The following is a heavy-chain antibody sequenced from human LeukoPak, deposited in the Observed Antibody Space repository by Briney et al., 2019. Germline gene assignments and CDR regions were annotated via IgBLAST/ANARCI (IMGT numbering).Heavy chain of an antibody. D-gene: IGHD5-12*01. Sequence: ASVKVSCKASGYTFTGYYMHWVRQAPGQGLEWMGWINPNSGGTNYAQKFQGRVTMTRDTSISTAYMELSRLRSDDTAVYYCARDGPTQSGYSGYDYVMGDYWGQGTLVTVSS. CDR1: GYTFTGYY. V-gene: IGHV1-2*02. CDR3: ARDGPTQSGYSGYDYVMGDY. J-gene: IGHJ4*02. CDR2: INPNSGGT.